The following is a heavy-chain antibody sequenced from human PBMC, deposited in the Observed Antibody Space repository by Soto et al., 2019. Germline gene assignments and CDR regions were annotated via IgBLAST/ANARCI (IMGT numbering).Heavy chain of an antibody. CDR2: IYPGDSDS. Sequence: GESLKISCKGSGYRFTNYWIGWVRQMPGKGLEWMGIIYPGDSDSRYSPSFQGQVTISADKSISTAYLQWSSLKASDTAMYYCARGSGTMNNWFDPRGQGTLVTVSS. CDR1: GYRFTNYW. V-gene: IGHV5-51*01. J-gene: IGHJ5*02. D-gene: IGHD1-26*01. CDR3: ARGSGTMNNWFDP.